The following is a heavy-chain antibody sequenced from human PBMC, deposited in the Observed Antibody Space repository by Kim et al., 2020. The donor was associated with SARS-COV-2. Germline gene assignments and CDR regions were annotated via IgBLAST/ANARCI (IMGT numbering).Heavy chain of an antibody. CDR3: VRGYAGGPFDY. Sequence: GGSLRLSCAASGFTFGDYGMSWVRQAPGKGLEWVSGINSNSDSTGYADSVKGRLTISRDNAKNSLYLQMNRLRADATALYHCVRGYAGGPFDYWGQGTLV. V-gene: IGHV3-20*01. CDR2: INSNSDST. J-gene: IGHJ4*02. D-gene: IGHD3-16*01. CDR1: GFTFGDYG.